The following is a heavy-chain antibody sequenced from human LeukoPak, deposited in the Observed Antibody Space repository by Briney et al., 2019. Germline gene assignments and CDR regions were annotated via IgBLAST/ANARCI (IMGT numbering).Heavy chain of an antibody. Sequence: GGSLRLSSVASGFTFSSYAMNWVRQAPGKGLEWVSAISGSGGRTYYADSVEGRFTISRDNSKNTLYLELNSLRVEDTAVYYCAISRGGDYIYDAFIWGQGTVVTVSS. CDR3: AISRGGDYIYDAFI. V-gene: IGHV3-23*01. CDR2: ISGSGGRT. J-gene: IGHJ3*02. D-gene: IGHD3-16*01. CDR1: GFTFSSYA.